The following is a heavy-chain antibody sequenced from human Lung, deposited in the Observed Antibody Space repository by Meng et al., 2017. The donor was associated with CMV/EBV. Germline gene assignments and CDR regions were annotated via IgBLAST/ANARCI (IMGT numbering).Heavy chain of an antibody. J-gene: IGHJ4*03. D-gene: IGHD3-22*01. CDR3: ARGSTGVTMIVVVFTAGSLADDS. CDR1: GGSFSGYD. CDR2: INHRGST. Sequence: ESLKISCAVYGGSFSGYDWTWIRQSRGKGLEWIGEINHRGSTNYNPSLKSRLTISLDTSKNQFSLKLKSVTAADTAVYYCARGSTGVTMIVVVFTAGSLADDSWGQGTLVTVSS. V-gene: IGHV4-34*01.